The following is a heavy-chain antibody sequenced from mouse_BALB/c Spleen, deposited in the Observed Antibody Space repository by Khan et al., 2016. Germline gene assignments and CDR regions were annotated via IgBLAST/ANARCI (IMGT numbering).Heavy chain of an antibody. Sequence: QVQLQQSGAELVRPGASVKLSCKASGYTFTSYTMFWVKQRPGQGLEWLGDVNPSNDYTDYNQKFKDKATLTADKSSSPAYMQLNTLTSEDSAVNYCARKGWLQAFFADWGQGTPLTVSS. CDR3: ARKGWLQAFFAD. CDR1: GYTFTSYT. V-gene: IGHV1-4*01. D-gene: IGHD2-2*01. CDR2: VNPSNDYT. J-gene: IGHJ2*01.